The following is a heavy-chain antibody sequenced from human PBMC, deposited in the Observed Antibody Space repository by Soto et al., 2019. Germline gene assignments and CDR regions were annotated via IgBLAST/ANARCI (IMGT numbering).Heavy chain of an antibody. V-gene: IGHV1-46*01. Sequence: QVQLVQSGAEVKTPGASVTVSCKASGYTFTSYYLHWLRQARGQGLEWMGIITPSSGGTRFSQRFQDRVTMTRDTSTGTIYMDLRGLSFEETAVYYSARSVSTKTAPIEYWGQGTLFTGSS. CDR1: GYTFTSYY. J-gene: IGHJ4*02. CDR3: ARSVSTKTAPIEY. D-gene: IGHD4-17*01. CDR2: ITPSSGGT.